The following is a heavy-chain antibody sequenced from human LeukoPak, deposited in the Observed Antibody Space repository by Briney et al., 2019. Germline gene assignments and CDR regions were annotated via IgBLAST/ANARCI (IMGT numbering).Heavy chain of an antibody. CDR3: ARDRDSSSSRWFDP. CDR2: ISYDGSNK. J-gene: IGHJ5*02. Sequence: GRSLRLSCAASGFTFSSYAMHWVRQAPGKGLEWVAVISYDGSNKYYADSVKGRFTISRDNSKNTMYLQMNSLRAEDTAVYYCARDRDSSSSRWFDPWGQGTLVTVSS. V-gene: IGHV3-30-3*01. D-gene: IGHD6-6*01. CDR1: GFTFSSYA.